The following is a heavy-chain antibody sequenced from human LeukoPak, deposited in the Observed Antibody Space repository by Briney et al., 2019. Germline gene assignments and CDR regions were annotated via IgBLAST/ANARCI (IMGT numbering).Heavy chain of an antibody. V-gene: IGHV3-7*03. CDR2: MREDGGQE. J-gene: IGHJ4*02. Sequence: GGSLRLSCVGFGLTFRNYGMNWVRQAPGTGLEWVAGMREDGGQEYYVDSVRGRFTISRDSAKNSLYLQMNSLRVEDTAVYYCVRALSSSSPYWGQGTLVSVSS. CDR1: GLTFRNYG. D-gene: IGHD6-6*01. CDR3: VRALSSSSPY.